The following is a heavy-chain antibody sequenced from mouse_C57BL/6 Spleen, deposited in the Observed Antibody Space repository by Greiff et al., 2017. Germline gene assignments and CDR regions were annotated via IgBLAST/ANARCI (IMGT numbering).Heavy chain of an antibody. J-gene: IGHJ2*01. CDR1: GYAFSSSW. V-gene: IGHV1-82*01. Sequence: QVQLQQSGPELVKPGASVKISCKASGYAFSSSWMNWVKQRPGKGLEWIGRIYPGDGDTNYNGHFKGKAKRTAGKASITAYMQRSRLTSEDSAVYFCARWFDYWGQGTTLTGSS. CDR3: ARWFDY. CDR2: IYPGDGDT.